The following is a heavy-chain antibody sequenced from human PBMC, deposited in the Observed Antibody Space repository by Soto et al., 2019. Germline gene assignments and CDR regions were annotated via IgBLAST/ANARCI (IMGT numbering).Heavy chain of an antibody. J-gene: IGHJ4*02. V-gene: IGHV1-24*01. CDR2: FDPEDGET. CDR1: GYTLTELS. Sequence: ASVKVSCKVSGYTLTELSMHWVRQAPGKGLEWMGGFDPEDGETIYAQKFQGRVTMTEDTSTDTAYMELSSLRSEDTAVYCCATDSYYYGSGSYYFDFWGQGTLVTVSS. D-gene: IGHD3-10*01. CDR3: ATDSYYYGSGSYYFDF.